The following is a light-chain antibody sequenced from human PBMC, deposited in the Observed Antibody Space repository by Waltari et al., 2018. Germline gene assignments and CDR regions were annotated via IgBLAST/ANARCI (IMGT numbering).Light chain of an antibody. CDR3: QQYDSAPLT. V-gene: IGKV4-1*01. CDR2: WAS. CDR1: PKVLYRSNNQNY. Sequence: VMTQTPDSLAVSLGGQATNNFQSNPKVLYRSNNQNYLAWYQKRPGQPPNLHIYWASIRESGVPDRFMERGSGRDLTLPISSVQAREVALHHCQQYDSAPLTFGQWTKVEIK. J-gene: IGKJ1*01.